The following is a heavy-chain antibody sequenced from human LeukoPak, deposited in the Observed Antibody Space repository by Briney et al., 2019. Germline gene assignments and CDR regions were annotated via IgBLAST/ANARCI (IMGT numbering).Heavy chain of an antibody. CDR3: ARGRASDI. CDR2: IYHSGST. J-gene: IGHJ3*02. V-gene: IGHV4-38-2*02. Sequence: PSETLSLTCTVSGYSISSGYYWGWIRQPPGKGLEWIGNIYHSGSTYYNPSLKSRVTISVDTSENQFSLKLSSVTAADTAVYYCARGRASDIWGQGTMVTVSS. CDR1: GYSISSGYY.